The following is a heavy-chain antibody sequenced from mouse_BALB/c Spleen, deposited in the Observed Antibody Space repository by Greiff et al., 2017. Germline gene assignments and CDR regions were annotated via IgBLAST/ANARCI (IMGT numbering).Heavy chain of an antibody. CDR2: INPSTGYT. CDR3: ARRDRYDPSPWFAY. Sequence: QVHVKQSGAELAKPGASVKMSCKASGYTFTSYWMHWVKQRPGQGLEWIGYINPSTGYTEYNQKFKDKATLTADKSSSTAYMQLSSLTSEDSAVYYCARRDRYDPSPWFAYWGQGTLVTVSA. D-gene: IGHD2-14*01. J-gene: IGHJ3*01. CDR1: GYTFTSYW. V-gene: IGHV1-7*01.